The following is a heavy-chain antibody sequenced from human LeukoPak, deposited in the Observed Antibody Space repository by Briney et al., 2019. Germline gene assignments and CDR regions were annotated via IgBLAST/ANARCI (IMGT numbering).Heavy chain of an antibody. J-gene: IGHJ6*03. CDR1: GFTFSSYG. D-gene: IGHD2-2*01. V-gene: IGHV3-33*06. CDR2: IWYDGSNK. CDR3: AKSSSPYYYYYYMDV. Sequence: PGRSLRLSCAASGFTFSSYGMHWVRQAPGKGLEWVAVIWYDGSNKYYADSVKGRFTISRDNSKNTLYLQMNSLRAEDTAVYYCAKSSSPYYYYYYMDVWGQGTTVTVSS.